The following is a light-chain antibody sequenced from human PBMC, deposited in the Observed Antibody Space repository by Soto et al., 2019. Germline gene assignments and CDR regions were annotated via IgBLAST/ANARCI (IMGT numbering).Light chain of an antibody. CDR3: LQYGDSPFA. CDR1: QSIYINS. J-gene: IGKJ3*01. CDR2: AAT. Sequence: EIVLTQSPGTLSLSPGERATLSCRASQSIYINSLAWYQHKRGQAPRLLIYAATVRATAVPDSFNGSGSGTDFVLTMSRLEPEDSAMYYCLQYGDSPFAFGPGTKLDVK. V-gene: IGKV3-20*01.